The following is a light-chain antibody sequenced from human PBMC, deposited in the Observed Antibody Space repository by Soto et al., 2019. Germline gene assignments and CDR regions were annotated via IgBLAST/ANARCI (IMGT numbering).Light chain of an antibody. CDR3: ATWDSSLTTYV. J-gene: IGLJ1*01. Sequence: QSVLTQPPSVSAAPGQKVTISCSGSSSNIGTNYVSWYQQLPGTAPKLLIYDNYKRPSGIPDRLSGSKSGTSATLGIAGLQTGDEADYYCATWDSSLTTYVFGTGTKATVL. V-gene: IGLV1-51*01. CDR2: DNY. CDR1: SSNIGTNY.